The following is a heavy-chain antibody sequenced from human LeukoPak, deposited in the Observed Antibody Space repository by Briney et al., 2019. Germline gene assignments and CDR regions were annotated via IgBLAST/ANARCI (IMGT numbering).Heavy chain of an antibody. CDR3: AKGQRWGRGGGFDY. J-gene: IGHJ4*02. CDR1: GFTFSSYS. CDR2: ISSSSSTI. D-gene: IGHD5-24*01. V-gene: IGHV3-48*01. Sequence: GGSLRLSCAASGFTFSSYSMNWVRQAPGKGLEWVSYISSSSSTIYYADSVKGRFTISRDNSKNTLYLQMNSLRAEDTAVYYCAKGQRWGRGGGFDYWGQGTLVTVSS.